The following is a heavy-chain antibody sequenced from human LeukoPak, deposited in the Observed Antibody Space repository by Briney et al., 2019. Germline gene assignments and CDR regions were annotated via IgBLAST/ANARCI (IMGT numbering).Heavy chain of an antibody. D-gene: IGHD2-15*01. V-gene: IGHV3-30*04. Sequence: GGSLRLSCAASGFTFSSYAMHGVRQAPGKGLEWVAVISYDGSNKYYADSVKGRFTISRDNSKNTLYLQMNSLRAEDTAVYYCARDLVVVAATPWQGIQLWSGDYWGQGTLVTVSS. CDR1: GFTFSSYA. CDR3: ARDLVVVAATPWQGIQLWSGDY. CDR2: ISYDGSNK. J-gene: IGHJ4*02.